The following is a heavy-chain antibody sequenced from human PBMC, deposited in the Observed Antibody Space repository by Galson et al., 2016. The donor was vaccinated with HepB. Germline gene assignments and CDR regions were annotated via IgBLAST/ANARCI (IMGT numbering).Heavy chain of an antibody. CDR3: ASLLWSGEVFCP. V-gene: IGHV3-72*01. Sequence: SLRLSCAASGFTFSDHWMDWVRQAPGKGLEWVGRIRNKPNSYSTEYAASVKGRFTISRDDSKNSLYLQMNSLKIEDTAVYHCASLLWSGEVFCPWGQGTLVTVSS. D-gene: IGHD3-10*01. CDR1: GFTFSDHW. J-gene: IGHJ4*02. CDR2: IRNKPNSYST.